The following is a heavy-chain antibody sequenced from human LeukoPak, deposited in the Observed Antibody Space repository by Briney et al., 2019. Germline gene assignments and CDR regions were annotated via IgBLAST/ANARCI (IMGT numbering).Heavy chain of an antibody. V-gene: IGHV3-33*01. CDR1: GFTFRSHG. D-gene: IGHD3-22*01. CDR3: ATDFYDST. CDR2: IWYDGSNK. Sequence: PGTSLRLSCAASGFTFRSHGMHWVRQAPGKGLEWVAFIWYDGSNKYYTDSVKGRFTISRDNSKNTLYLQMNSLQTEDTAVYYCATDFYDSTWGQGTLVTVSS. J-gene: IGHJ5*02.